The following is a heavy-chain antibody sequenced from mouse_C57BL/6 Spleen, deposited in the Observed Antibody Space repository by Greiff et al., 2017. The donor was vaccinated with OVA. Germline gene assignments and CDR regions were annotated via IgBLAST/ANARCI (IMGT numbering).Heavy chain of an antibody. CDR3: ARENYYGSSYDWYFDV. CDR1: GFTFSDYG. J-gene: IGHJ1*03. D-gene: IGHD1-1*01. V-gene: IGHV5-17*01. CDR2: ISSGSSTI. Sequence: EVQVVESGGGLVKPGGSLKLSCAASGFTFSDYGMHWVRQAPEKGLEWVAYISSGSSTIYYADTVKGRFTISRDNAKNTLFLQMTSLRSEDTAMYYCARENYYGSSYDWYFDVWGTGTTVTVSS.